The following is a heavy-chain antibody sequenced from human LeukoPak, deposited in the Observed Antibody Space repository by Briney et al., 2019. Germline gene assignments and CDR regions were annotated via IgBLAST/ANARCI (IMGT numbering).Heavy chain of an antibody. CDR2: IYPGDSDT. CDR3: ARGYCSGTSCYRLDY. J-gene: IGHJ4*02. D-gene: IGHD2-2*01. CDR1: GYSFTTYW. V-gene: IGHV5-51*01. Sequence: GESLKISCKGSGYSFTTYWIGWVRQMPGKSLEWMGIIYPGDSDTRYSPSFQGQVTISADISTAYLQWSSLKASDTAMYYCARGYCSGTSCYRLDYWGQGTLVTVSS.